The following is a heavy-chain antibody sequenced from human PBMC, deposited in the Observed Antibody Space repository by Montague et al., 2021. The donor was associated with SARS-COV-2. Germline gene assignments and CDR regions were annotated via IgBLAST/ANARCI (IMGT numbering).Heavy chain of an antibody. V-gene: IGHV4-34*01. D-gene: IGHD2-8*01. CDR2: INHSGST. J-gene: IGHJ5*01. Sequence: SETLSLTCAVYGGSFSGYHWSWIRRPPGKGLEWIGEINHSGSTNYNPSLKSRVTISADTSKNQFSLKLNSVTAADTAVYYCARGIADVSIMVIVLAGECNWFDSWGQGTLVTVS. CDR1: GGSFSGYH. CDR3: ARGIADVSIMVIVLAGECNWFDS.